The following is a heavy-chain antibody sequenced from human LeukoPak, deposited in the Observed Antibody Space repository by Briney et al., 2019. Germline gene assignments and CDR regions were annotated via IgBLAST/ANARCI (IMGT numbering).Heavy chain of an antibody. CDR3: ARLGYYYDSSGYYGFDY. CDR1: GYSFTSYW. Sequence: GESLKISCKGSGYSFTSYWIGWVRQMPGKGLEWMGIIYPGDSDTRYSPSFQGQVTISADKSISTAYLQWSSLKASVTAMYYCARLGYYYDSSGYYGFDYWGQGTLVTVSS. J-gene: IGHJ4*02. CDR2: IYPGDSDT. D-gene: IGHD3-22*01. V-gene: IGHV5-51*01.